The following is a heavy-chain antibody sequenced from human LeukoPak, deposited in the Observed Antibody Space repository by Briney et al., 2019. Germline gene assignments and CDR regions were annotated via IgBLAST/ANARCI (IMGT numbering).Heavy chain of an antibody. CDR1: GYTFTGYY. J-gene: IGHJ4*02. CDR3: AREGIEDPHFDY. CDR2: INPNSGGT. Sequence: ASVKVSCKASGYTFTGYYMHWVRQAPGQGLEWMGRINPNSGGTNYAQKFQGRVTMTRDTSISTAYMELSRLGSDDTAVYYCAREGIEDPHFDYWGQGTLVTVSS. D-gene: IGHD2-15*01. V-gene: IGHV1-2*06.